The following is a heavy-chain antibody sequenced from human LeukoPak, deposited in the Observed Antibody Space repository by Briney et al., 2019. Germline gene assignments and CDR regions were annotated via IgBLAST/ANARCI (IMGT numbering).Heavy chain of an antibody. CDR3: ARGYGSGSNTIDY. D-gene: IGHD3-10*01. CDR2: IIPIFGTA. V-gene: IGHV1-69*13. Sequence: SVKVSCKASGGTFSSYAISWVRQAPGQRLEWMGGIIPIFGTANYAQKFQGRVTITADESTSTAYMELSSLRSEDTAVYYCARGYGSGSNTIDYWGQGTLVTVSS. CDR1: GGTFSSYA. J-gene: IGHJ4*02.